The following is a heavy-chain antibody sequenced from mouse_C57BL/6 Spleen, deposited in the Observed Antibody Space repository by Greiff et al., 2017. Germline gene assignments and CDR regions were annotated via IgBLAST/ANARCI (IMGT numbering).Heavy chain of an antibody. CDR3: ARSGRGDSYGYDGWAMDY. J-gene: IGHJ4*01. CDR1: GFTFSDYG. D-gene: IGHD2-2*01. Sequence: DVKLVESGGGLVKPGGSLKLSCAASGFTFSDYGMHWVRQAPEKGLEWVAYISSGSSTIYYADTVKGRFTISRDNAKNTLFLQMNSLRSEGTAMYYCARSGRGDSYGYDGWAMDYWGQGTSVTVSS. CDR2: ISSGSSTI. V-gene: IGHV5-17*01.